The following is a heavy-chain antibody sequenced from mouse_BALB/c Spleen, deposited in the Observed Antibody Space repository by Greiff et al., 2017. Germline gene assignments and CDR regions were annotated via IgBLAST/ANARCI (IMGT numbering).Heavy chain of an antibody. CDR2: ISYSGST. V-gene: IGHV3-8*02. Sequence: EVQLQQSGPSLVKPSQTLSLTCSVTGDSITSGYWNWIRKFPGNKLEYMGYISYSGSTYYNPSLKSRISITRDTSKNQYYLQLNSVTTEDTATYYCARGYYYGSSPLGYAMDYWGQGTSVTVSS. D-gene: IGHD1-1*01. CDR3: ARGYYYGSSPLGYAMDY. CDR1: GDSITSGY. J-gene: IGHJ4*01.